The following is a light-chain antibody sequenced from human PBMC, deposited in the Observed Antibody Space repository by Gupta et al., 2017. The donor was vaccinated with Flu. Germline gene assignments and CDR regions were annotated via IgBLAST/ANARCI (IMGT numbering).Light chain of an antibody. V-gene: IGKV4-1*01. Sequence: DIVMTQSPDSLAVSLGERATINCKSSQSVLYNSNNKNYLAWYQQKPGQPPKLLIYWASTRESGVPDRFSGSGSGTDFTLTISSLQAEDVAVYYCQQYDSTPNIFGGGTKVEIK. CDR3: QQYDSTPNI. CDR2: WAS. CDR1: QSVLYNSNNKNY. J-gene: IGKJ4*01.